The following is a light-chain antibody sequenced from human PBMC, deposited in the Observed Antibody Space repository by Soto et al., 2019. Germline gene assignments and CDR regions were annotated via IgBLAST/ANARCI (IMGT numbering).Light chain of an antibody. V-gene: IGLV2-14*01. CDR2: DVS. CDR3: NSYTSSSTLPDV. J-gene: IGLJ1*01. CDR1: SSDVGGYNY. Sequence: QSVLTQPASVSGSPVQSITISCTGTSSDVGGYNYVSWYQQHPGKAPKVMIYDVSKRPSGVSNRFSGSKSGNTASLSISGLQAEDEADYYCNSYTSSSTLPDVFGTGTKLTVL.